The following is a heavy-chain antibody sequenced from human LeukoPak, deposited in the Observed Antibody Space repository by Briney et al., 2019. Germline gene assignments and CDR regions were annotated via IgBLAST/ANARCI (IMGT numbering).Heavy chain of an antibody. CDR2: INPNSGGT. Sequence: ASVKVSCKASGYTFTGYYMHWVRQAPGQGLEWMGWINPNSGGTNYAQKFQGRVTMTRDTSISTAYMELSRLRSDDTAVYYCARVPDNWNYVVIYFDYWGQGTLVTVSS. CDR1: GYTFTGYY. D-gene: IGHD1-7*01. CDR3: ARVPDNWNYVVIYFDY. J-gene: IGHJ4*02. V-gene: IGHV1-2*02.